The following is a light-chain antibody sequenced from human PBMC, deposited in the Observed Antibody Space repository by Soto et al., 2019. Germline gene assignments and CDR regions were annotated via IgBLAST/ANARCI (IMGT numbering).Light chain of an antibody. J-gene: IGKJ2*01. CDR1: QSVSSSY. V-gene: IGKV3-20*01. Sequence: EIVLTQSPGTLSLSPGERATLSCRASQSVSSSYLAWYQQKPGQAPRLLIYGASSRATGIPDRFSGSGSGTDFTLTISRLEPEDSAVYYCQQYGRPPYTFGQGTKLEIK. CDR3: QQYGRPPYT. CDR2: GAS.